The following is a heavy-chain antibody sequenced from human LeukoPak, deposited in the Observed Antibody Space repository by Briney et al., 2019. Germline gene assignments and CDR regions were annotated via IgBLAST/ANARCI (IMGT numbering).Heavy chain of an antibody. D-gene: IGHD3-10*01. V-gene: IGHV4-39*01. J-gene: IGHJ4*02. Sequence: KPSETLSLTCTVSGGSISSSSYYWGWIRQPPGKGLDWVGSIYYSGSTYYNPSLKSRVTISVDTSKNRFSLKLSSVTAADTAVYHCASLYYYGSGSYQAPYFDYWGQGTLVTVSS. CDR2: IYYSGST. CDR3: ASLYYYGSGSYQAPYFDY. CDR1: GGSISSSSYY.